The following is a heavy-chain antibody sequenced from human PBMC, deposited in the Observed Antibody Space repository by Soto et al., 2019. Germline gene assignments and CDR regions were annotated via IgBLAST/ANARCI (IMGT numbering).Heavy chain of an antibody. J-gene: IGHJ6*02. V-gene: IGHV1-69*13. CDR1: GYTFTSYG. Sequence: ASVKVSCKASGYTFTSYGISWVRQAPGQGLEWMGGIIPIFGTANYAQKFQGRVTITADESTSTAYMELSSLRSEDTAVYYCARSPYYYYGMDVWGQGTTVTVSS. CDR2: IIPIFGTA. CDR3: ARSPYYYYGMDV.